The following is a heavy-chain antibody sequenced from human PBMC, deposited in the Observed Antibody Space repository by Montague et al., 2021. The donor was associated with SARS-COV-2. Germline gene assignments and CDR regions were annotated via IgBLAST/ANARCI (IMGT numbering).Heavy chain of an antibody. CDR2: INHSGGT. Sequence: SETLSLTCAVYGGSFSGHSWTWIRQPPGRGLEWIGEINHSGGTNYNPSLKSRVTISVDTSKNQFSLKLSSLTAADTAVYYCARGLTDVTVILVFVGASLYFDSGGQGALVTVSS. D-gene: IGHD3-22*01. J-gene: IGHJ4*02. V-gene: IGHV4-34*01. CDR1: GGSFSGHS. CDR3: ARGLTDVTVILVFVGASLYFDS.